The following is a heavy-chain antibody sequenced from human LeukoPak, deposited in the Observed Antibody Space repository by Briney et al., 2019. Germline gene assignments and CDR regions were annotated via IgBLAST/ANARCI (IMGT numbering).Heavy chain of an antibody. CDR2: ISSSGGNT. CDR3: AKDLGDVLWYFDL. CDR1: GFTFINYA. V-gene: IGHV3-23*01. Sequence: GGSLRLSCAASGFTFINYAMNWVRQAPGKGLEWVSTISSSGGNTYYADSLKGRFTISRDNSKNTLYLQMNSLRAEDTAVYYCAKDLGDVLWYFDLWGRGTLVTVSS. J-gene: IGHJ2*01. D-gene: IGHD2-21*02.